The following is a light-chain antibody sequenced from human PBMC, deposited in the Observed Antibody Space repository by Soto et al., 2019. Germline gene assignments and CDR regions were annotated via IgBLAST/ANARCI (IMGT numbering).Light chain of an antibody. CDR1: SSDVGGYNY. Sequence: QPALTQPASVSGSPGQSITISCTGTSSDVGGYNYVSWYQQHPGKAPKLMIYDVSNRPSGVSNRFSGSKSGNTASLTISGLQAEDEADYYCSSYTSSSTLEIGGGTKLTVL. V-gene: IGLV2-14*01. CDR2: DVS. J-gene: IGLJ2*01. CDR3: SSYTSSSTLE.